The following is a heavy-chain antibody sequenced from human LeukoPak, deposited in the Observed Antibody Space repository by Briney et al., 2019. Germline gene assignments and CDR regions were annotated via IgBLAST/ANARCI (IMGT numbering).Heavy chain of an antibody. Sequence: SETLSLTCTVSGGSISSYYWSWIRQPPGKGLEWIGYIYYSGSTNYNPSLKSRVTISVDTSKNQFSLKLSSVTAADTAVYYCASHTYYYDSSGYYYERYFDYWGQGTLVTVSS. D-gene: IGHD3-22*01. J-gene: IGHJ4*02. CDR3: ASHTYYYDSSGYYYERYFDY. CDR2: IYYSGST. V-gene: IGHV4-59*01. CDR1: GGSISSYY.